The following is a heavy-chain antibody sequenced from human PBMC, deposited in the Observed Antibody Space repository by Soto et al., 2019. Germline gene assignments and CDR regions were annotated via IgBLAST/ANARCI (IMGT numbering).Heavy chain of an antibody. CDR2: LYNTGST. Sequence: SETLSLTCTVSGASISRYYWSWIRQSPGKGLEWIGYLYNTGSTIYNPSLKSRVTISVDTSKNQFSLKMNSVTAADTAVYYCARDLPFYYGSGSYRGMDVWGQGTTVTVSS. CDR3: ARDLPFYYGSGSYRGMDV. CDR1: GASISRYY. J-gene: IGHJ6*02. V-gene: IGHV4-59*01. D-gene: IGHD3-10*01.